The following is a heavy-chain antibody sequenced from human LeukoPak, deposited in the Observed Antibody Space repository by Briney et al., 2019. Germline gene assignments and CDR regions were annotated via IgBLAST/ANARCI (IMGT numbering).Heavy chain of an antibody. CDR3: ARVGIAARPFDY. V-gene: IGHV1-18*04. CDR1: GYTFTNYG. CDR2: ISTYKVTT. D-gene: IGHD6-6*01. Sequence: ASVKVSCKASGYTFTNYGVCWVRQAPGQGLEWMGWISTYKVTTNYAQKFQGRVTMTTDASTSTAYMEPRSLRSDDTAVYYCARVGIAARPFDYWGQGTLVTVSS. J-gene: IGHJ4*02.